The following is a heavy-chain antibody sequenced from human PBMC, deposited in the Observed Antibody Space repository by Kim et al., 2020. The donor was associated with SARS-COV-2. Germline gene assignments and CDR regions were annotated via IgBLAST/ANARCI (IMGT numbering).Heavy chain of an antibody. J-gene: IGHJ6*02. V-gene: IGHV3-33*06. CDR3: AKANYYYGMDV. CDR2: KE. Sequence: KEYYANSMKGRFTLSRDNSKNTLYLQMNSLKADDTAVYYCAKANYYYGMDVWGQGTTVTISS.